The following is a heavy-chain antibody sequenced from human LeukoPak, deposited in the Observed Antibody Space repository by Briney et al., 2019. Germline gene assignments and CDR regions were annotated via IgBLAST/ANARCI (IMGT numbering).Heavy chain of an antibody. CDR3: AREVRVAGKDYYYYYYMDV. CDR2: ISYDGSNK. V-gene: IGHV3-30*04. J-gene: IGHJ6*03. CDR1: GFTFSSYA. D-gene: IGHD6-19*01. Sequence: GRSLRLSCADSGFTFSSYAMHWVRHAPGKGLEWVAVISYDGSNKYYADSVKGRFTISRDNSKNTLYLQMNSLRAEDTAVYYCAREVRVAGKDYYYYYYMDVWGKGTTFTVSS.